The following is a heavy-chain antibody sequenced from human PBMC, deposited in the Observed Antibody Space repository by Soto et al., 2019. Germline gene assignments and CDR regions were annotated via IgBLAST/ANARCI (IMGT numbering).Heavy chain of an antibody. V-gene: IGHV4-31*03. D-gene: IGHD3-3*01. CDR3: ARDGSAAGDFWSGYLSYWYFDL. CDR2: IYYSGST. CDR1: GGSISSGGYY. J-gene: IGHJ2*01. Sequence: SETLSLTCTVSGGSISSGGYYWSWIRQHPGKGLEWIGYIYYSGSTYYNPSFKSRVTISVDTSKNQFSLKLSSVTAADTAVYYCARDGSAAGDFWSGYLSYWYFDLWGRGTLVTVSS.